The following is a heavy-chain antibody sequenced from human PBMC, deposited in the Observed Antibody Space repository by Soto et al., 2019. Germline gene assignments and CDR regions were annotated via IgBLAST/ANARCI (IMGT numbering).Heavy chain of an antibody. V-gene: IGHV4-30-2*01. CDR2: IYHSGST. D-gene: IGHD3-22*01. Sequence: QLQLQESGSGLVKPSQTLSLTCAVSGGSISSGGYSWSWIRQPPGKGLEWMGYIYHSGSTYYNPSLKSRVTISVDRSKNQFSLKLSSVTAADTAVYYCARAATEYYYDSSGYYYFDYWGQGTLVTVSS. CDR1: GGSISSGGYS. J-gene: IGHJ4*02. CDR3: ARAATEYYYDSSGYYYFDY.